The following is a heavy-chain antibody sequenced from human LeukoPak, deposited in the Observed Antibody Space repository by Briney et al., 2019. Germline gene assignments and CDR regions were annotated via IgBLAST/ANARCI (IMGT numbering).Heavy chain of an antibody. V-gene: IGHV3-7*01. J-gene: IGHJ4*02. CDR1: GFTFNTYW. CDR3: ARDGFSSAINF. D-gene: IGHD2-21*02. Sequence: PGGSLRLSCAASGFTFNTYWMSWVRQTPGKGLEWVANIKEDGSQENYVDSVRGRFTISRDNAKNSLYLQMNSLRAEDTAVYYCARDGFSSAINFWGQGTLVTVSS. CDR2: IKEDGSQE.